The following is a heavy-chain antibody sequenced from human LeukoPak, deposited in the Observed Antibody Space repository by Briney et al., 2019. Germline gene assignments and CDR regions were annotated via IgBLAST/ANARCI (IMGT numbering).Heavy chain of an antibody. CDR2: IYYSGST. J-gene: IGHJ5*02. D-gene: IGHD2-2*01. Sequence: PSETLSLTCTVSGGSTSSYYWSWIRQPPGKGLEWIGYIYYSGSTNYNPSLKSRVTISVDTSKNQFSLKLSSVTAADTAVYYCARVPTPPRYCSSTSCYDRDNWFDPWGQGTLVTVSS. CDR3: ARVPTPPRYCSSTSCYDRDNWFDP. CDR1: GGSTSSYY. V-gene: IGHV4-59*01.